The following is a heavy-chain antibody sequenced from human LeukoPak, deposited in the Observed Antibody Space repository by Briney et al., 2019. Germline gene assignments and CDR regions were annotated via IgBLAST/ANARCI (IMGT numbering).Heavy chain of an antibody. CDR3: AKDGPYYDYVWGSPYYFDY. J-gene: IGHJ4*02. CDR2: ISGSGGSR. V-gene: IGHV3-23*01. D-gene: IGHD3-16*01. CDR1: GFTFSSYA. Sequence: GGSLRLSCAASGFTFSSYAMSWVRQAPGKGLEWVSAISGSGGSRYYADSVKGRFTISRDNSKTTLYLQTTSLRAEDTAVYYCAKDGPYYDYVWGSPYYFDYWGQGTLVTVSS.